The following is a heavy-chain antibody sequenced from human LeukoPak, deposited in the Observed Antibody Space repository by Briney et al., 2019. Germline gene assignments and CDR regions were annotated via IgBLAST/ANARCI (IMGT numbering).Heavy chain of an antibody. CDR2: MYYRGST. Sequence: PSETLSPTCTVSGGAINSYYWSWIRQPPGKGLEWIGYMYYRGSTNYNPSLKSRVTISADASKNQFSLKLSSVTAADTAIYYCARDEYVFYYYYGMDVWGKGTTVTVCS. CDR3: ARDEYVFYYYYGMDV. D-gene: IGHD3-16*01. CDR1: GGAINSYY. V-gene: IGHV4-59*01. J-gene: IGHJ6*04.